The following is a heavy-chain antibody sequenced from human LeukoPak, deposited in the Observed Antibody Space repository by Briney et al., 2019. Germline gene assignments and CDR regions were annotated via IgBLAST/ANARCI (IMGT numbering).Heavy chain of an antibody. CDR3: ARASEYSSSLSAVVAFDI. CDR2: IKQDGSEK. J-gene: IGHJ3*02. CDR1: GFTFSSYW. D-gene: IGHD6-6*01. V-gene: IGHV3-7*01. Sequence: PWGSLRLSCAASGFTFSSYWMSWVRQAPGKGLEWVANIKQDGSEKYYVDSVKGRFTISRDNAKNSLYLQMNSLRAEDTAVYYCARASEYSSSLSAVVAFDIWGQGTMVTVSS.